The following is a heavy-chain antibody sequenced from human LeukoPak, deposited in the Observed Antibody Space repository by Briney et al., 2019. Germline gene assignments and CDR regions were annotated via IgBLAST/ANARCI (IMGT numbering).Heavy chain of an antibody. J-gene: IGHJ6*03. CDR3: ARVSRLGSDWYPSEYRSYYMDV. CDR1: GYSFTNYA. Sequence: GASVKVSCTASGYSFTNYAMNWVRQAPGQGLEWMGWINTKTGNPTYAQGFTRRFVFSLDTSVSTAYLQISSLKAEDTAVYYCARVSRLGSDWYPSEYRSYYMDVWGKGTTVTVSS. V-gene: IGHV7-4-1*02. D-gene: IGHD6-19*01. CDR2: INTKTGNP.